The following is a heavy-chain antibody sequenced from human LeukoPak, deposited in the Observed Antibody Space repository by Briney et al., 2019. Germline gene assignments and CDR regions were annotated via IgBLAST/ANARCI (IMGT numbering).Heavy chain of an antibody. D-gene: IGHD3/OR15-3a*01. CDR1: GFTFSSYE. V-gene: IGHV3-48*03. CDR3: AREQSWTFDY. Sequence: GGSLRLSCAASGFTFSSYEMHWVRQAPGKGLEWVSYISSSGSTIHYADSVKGRFTISRYNAKNSLYLQMNSLRAEDTAVYFCAREQSWTFDYWGQGTLVTVCS. J-gene: IGHJ4*02. CDR2: ISSSGSTI.